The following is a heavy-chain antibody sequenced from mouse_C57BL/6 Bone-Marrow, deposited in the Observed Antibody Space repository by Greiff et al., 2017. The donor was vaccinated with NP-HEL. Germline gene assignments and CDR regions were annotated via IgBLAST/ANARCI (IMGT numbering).Heavy chain of an antibody. CDR1: GYTFTDYY. J-gene: IGHJ2*01. V-gene: IGHV1-76*01. CDR2: IYPGSGNT. CDR3: AREKGWLPFDY. D-gene: IGHD2-3*01. Sequence: QVQLQQSGAELVRPGASVKLSCKASGYTFTDYYINWVKQRPGQGLEWIARIYPGSGNTYYNEKFKGKATLTAEKSSSTAYMQLSSLTSEDSAVYFCAREKGWLPFDYWGQGTTLTVSS.